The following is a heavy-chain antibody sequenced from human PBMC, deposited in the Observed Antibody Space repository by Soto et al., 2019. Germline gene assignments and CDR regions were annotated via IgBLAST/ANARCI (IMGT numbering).Heavy chain of an antibody. V-gene: IGHV1-18*01. CDR1: GYTFSSYG. D-gene: IGHD3-16*01. J-gene: IGHJ3*01. CDR3: SIVGRGTALDY. Sequence: QVQLVQSGAEVKKPGTSVKVSCKAPGYTFSSYGLTWVRQAAGQGLEWMGWISAYNGDTNYEQILQGRVTMTTDPTTSTAYKQLSSLSSDYTAVYYCSIVGRGTALDYWERGTMVTVSS. CDR2: ISAYNGDT.